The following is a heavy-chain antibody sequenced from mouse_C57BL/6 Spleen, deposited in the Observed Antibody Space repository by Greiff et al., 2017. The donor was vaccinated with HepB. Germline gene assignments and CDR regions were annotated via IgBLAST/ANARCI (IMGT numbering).Heavy chain of an antibody. D-gene: IGHD2-4*01. CDR2: ISDGGSYT. V-gene: IGHV5-4*01. CDR1: GFTFSSYA. CDR3: ASDPYDYDGAY. J-gene: IGHJ3*01. Sequence: EVQVVESGGGLVKPGGSLKLSCAASGFTFSSYAMSWVRQTPEKRLEWVATISDGGSYTYYPDNVKGRFTISRDNAKNNLYLQMSHLKSEDTAMYSCASDPYDYDGAYWGQGTLVTVSA.